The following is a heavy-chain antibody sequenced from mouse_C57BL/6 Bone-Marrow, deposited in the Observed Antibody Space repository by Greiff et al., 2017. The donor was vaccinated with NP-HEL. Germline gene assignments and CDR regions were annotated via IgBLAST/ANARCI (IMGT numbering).Heavy chain of an antibody. Sequence: EVKLMESGAELVRPGASVKLSCTASGFNIKDYYMHWVKQRPEQGLEWIGRIDPEDGDTEYAPNVKGKATMTADTSSNPAYLQLSSLTSEDTAVYYCTTLPGFWGQGTTLTVSS. CDR3: TTLPGF. J-gene: IGHJ2*01. V-gene: IGHV14-1*01. CDR2: IDPEDGDT. CDR1: GFNIKDYY.